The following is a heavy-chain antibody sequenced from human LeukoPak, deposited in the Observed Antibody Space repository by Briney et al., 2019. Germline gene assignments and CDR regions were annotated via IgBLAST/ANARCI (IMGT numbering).Heavy chain of an antibody. CDR3: ARLGYSYGSGWFDP. J-gene: IGHJ5*02. V-gene: IGHV1-18*01. CDR2: ISAYNGNT. Sequence: ASVKVSCKASGYTFTSYGISWVRQAPGQGLEWMGWISAYNGNTNYAQKLQGRVTMTTDTSTSTAYMELSSLRSEDTAVYYCARLGYSYGSGWFDPWGQGTLVTVSS. CDR1: GYTFTSYG. D-gene: IGHD5-18*01.